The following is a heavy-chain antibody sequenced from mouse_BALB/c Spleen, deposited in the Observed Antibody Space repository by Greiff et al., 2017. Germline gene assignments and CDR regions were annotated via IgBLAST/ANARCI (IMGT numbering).Heavy chain of an antibody. V-gene: IGHV3-2*02. D-gene: IGHD2-4*01. CDR1: GYSITSDYA. Sequence: ESGPGLVKPSQSLSLTCTVTGYSITSDYAWNWIRQFPGNKLEWMGYISYSGSTSYNPSLKSRISITRDTSKNQFFLQLNSVTTEDTATYYCAVIYYDYDGYYFDYWGQGTTLTVSS. CDR2: ISYSGST. J-gene: IGHJ2*01. CDR3: AVIYYDYDGYYFDY.